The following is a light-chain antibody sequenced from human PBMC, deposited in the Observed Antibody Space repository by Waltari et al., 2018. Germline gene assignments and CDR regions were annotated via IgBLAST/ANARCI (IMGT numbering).Light chain of an antibody. CDR2: DTS. V-gene: IGKV3-11*01. J-gene: IGKJ4*01. CDR3: QQGSILPLT. Sequence: VLTQSPATLSLSAGERATLSCRASQSVFNYLAWYQPKRGQAPRLLIYDTSKRATGIPARFSGSGSGTDFTLTISNLEADDFALYYCQQGSILPLTFGGGTKVEIK. CDR1: QSVFNY.